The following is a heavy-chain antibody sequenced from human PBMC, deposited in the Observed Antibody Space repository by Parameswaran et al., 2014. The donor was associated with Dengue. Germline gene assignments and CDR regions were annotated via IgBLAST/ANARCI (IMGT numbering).Heavy chain of an antibody. CDR3: ARGPGRGYSNYYYGMDV. Sequence: VRQMPGKGLEWIGYIYYSGSTYYNPSLKSRVTISVDTSKNQFSLKLSSVTAADTAVYYCARGPGRGYSNYYYGMDVWGQGTTVTVSS. CDR2: IYYSGST. D-gene: IGHD5-18*01. V-gene: IGHV4-30-4*01. J-gene: IGHJ6*02.